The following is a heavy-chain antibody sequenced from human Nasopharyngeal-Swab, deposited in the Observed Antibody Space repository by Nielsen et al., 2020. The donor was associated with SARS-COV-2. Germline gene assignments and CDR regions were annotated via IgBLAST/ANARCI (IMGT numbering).Heavy chain of an antibody. CDR1: GFSLSTNGVG. J-gene: IGHJ4*02. CDR3: GRVAAAGTCDY. Sequence: SGPTLVKPTQTLTLTCSFSGFSLSTNGVGVGWIRQPPGKGLEWIGEINHSGSTNYNPSLKSRVTISVDTSKNQFSLKLSSVTAADTAVYYCGRVAAAGTCDYWGQGTLVTVSS. CDR2: INHSGST. D-gene: IGHD6-13*01. V-gene: IGHV4-39*07.